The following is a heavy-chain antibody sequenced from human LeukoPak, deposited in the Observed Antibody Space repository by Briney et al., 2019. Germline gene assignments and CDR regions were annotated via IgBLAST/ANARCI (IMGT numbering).Heavy chain of an antibody. CDR1: GVSISSGGYY. CDR2: IYYSGST. V-gene: IGHV4-31*03. CDR3: ARSTVSFMVIEFFDD. D-gene: IGHD3-22*01. J-gene: IGHJ4*02. Sequence: SQTLSLTCTVSGVSISSGGYYWSWIRQHPGKGLEWIGYIYYSGSTYYNPSLKNRITITVDKAKNKFSLKLSSVTAADTAVYYCARSTVSFMVIEFFDDWGQGTLVTVYS.